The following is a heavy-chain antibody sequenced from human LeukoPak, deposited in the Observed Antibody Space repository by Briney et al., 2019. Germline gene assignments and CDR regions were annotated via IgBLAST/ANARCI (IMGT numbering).Heavy chain of an antibody. J-gene: IGHJ4*02. CDR1: GFTFDDYG. D-gene: IGHD6-6*01. Sequence: PGGSLRLSCAASGFTFDDYGMSWVRQAPGEGLGWVSGINWNGGSTGYADSVKGRFTISRDNAKNSLYLQMNSLRAEDTALYYCARDWIGDSSSSSDYWGQGTLVTVSS. CDR2: INWNGGST. V-gene: IGHV3-20*04. CDR3: ARDWIGDSSSSSDY.